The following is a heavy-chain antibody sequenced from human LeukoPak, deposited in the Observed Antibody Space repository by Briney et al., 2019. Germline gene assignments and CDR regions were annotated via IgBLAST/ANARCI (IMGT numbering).Heavy chain of an antibody. CDR3: ARRTITMIVVVITRNWFDP. V-gene: IGHV4-34*01. CDR1: GGSFSGYY. J-gene: IGHJ5*02. Sequence: SETLSLTCAVYGGSFSGYYWSWIRQPPGKGLEWIGEINHSGSTNYNPSLKSRVTISVDTSKNQFSLKLSSVTAADTAVYYCARRTITMIVVVITRNWFDPWGQGTLVTVSS. D-gene: IGHD3-22*01. CDR2: INHSGST.